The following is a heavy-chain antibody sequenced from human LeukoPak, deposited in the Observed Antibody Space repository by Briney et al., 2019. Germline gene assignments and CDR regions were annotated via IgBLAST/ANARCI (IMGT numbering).Heavy chain of an antibody. CDR3: ASTDTAMDSYYYYGMDV. V-gene: IGHV1-2*02. CDR1: GYTFTGYC. J-gene: IGHJ6*02. CDR2: INPNSGGT. D-gene: IGHD5-18*01. Sequence: ASVKVSCKASGYTFTGYCMHWVRQAPGQGLEWMGWINPNSGGTNYAQKFQGRVTMTRDTSISTAYMELSRLRSDDTAVYYCASTDTAMDSYYYYGMDVWGQGTTVTVSS.